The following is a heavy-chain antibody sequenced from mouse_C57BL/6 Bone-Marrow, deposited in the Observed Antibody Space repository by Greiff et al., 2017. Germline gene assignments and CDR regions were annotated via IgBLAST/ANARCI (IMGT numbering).Heavy chain of an antibody. Sequence: VQLVESGAELVKPGASVKMSCKASGYTFTSYWITWVKQRPGQGLEWIGDIYPGSGSTNYNEKFKSKATLTVDTSSSTAYMQRSSLTSEDSAVYYCARGELPDYWGQGTTLTVSS. CDR1: GYTFTSYW. J-gene: IGHJ2*01. CDR2: IYPGSGST. D-gene: IGHD1-3*01. CDR3: ARGELPDY. V-gene: IGHV1-55*01.